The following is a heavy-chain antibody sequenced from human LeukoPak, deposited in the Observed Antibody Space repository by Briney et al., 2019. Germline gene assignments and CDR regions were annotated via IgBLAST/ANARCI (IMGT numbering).Heavy chain of an antibody. CDR2: ISTNGGGT. V-gene: IGHV3-64*01. CDR3: ARYCNGVTCYSVYDY. J-gene: IGHJ4*02. CDR1: GFTFSSYA. Sequence: GGSLRLSCAASGFTFSSYAMHWVRRTPGKGLEYVSAISTNGGGTYYANSVKGRFTISRDNSNNTLYLQMGSLRAEDMAVYFCARYCNGVTCYSVYDYWGQGTLVTVSS. D-gene: IGHD2-15*01.